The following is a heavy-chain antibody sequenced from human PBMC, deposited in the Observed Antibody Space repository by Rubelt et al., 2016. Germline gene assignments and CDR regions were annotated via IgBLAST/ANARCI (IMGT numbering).Heavy chain of an antibody. CDR3: ARSPRYDFEDNWFDP. CDR1: GYTFTSYY. Sequence: QVQLVQSGAEVKKPGASVKVSCKASGYTFTSYYMHWVRQAPGPGLEWMGIINPSGGSTSYAQKFQGRVTMTRDTSTSTVYMELSSLRSEDTAVYYCARSPRYDFEDNWFDPWGQGTLVTVSS. D-gene: IGHD3-3*01. J-gene: IGHJ5*02. CDR2: INPSGGST. V-gene: IGHV1-46*01.